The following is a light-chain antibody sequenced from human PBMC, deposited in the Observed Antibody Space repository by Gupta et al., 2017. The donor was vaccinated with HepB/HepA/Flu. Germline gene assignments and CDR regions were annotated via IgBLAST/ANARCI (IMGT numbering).Light chain of an antibody. J-gene: IGKJ2*01. Sequence: EVVMTHSPLSLPVTLGQPASLHCHSSQRRVHNGGDTILDWFQQRPGQSPRRLIYRGSNRDCGVPDRFSGGGSGTDFTLRISSVEAEDVGVYYCLQDKYRPNTFGQGTKLEIK. CDR2: RGS. CDR3: LQDKYRPNT. V-gene: IGKV2-30*02. CDR1: QRRVHNGGDTI.